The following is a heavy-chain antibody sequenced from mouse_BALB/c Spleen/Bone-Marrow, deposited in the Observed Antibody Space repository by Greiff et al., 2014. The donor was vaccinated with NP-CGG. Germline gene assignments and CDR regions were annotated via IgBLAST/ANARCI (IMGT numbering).Heavy chain of an antibody. CDR3: TRYGNSHYYAMDY. V-gene: IGHV1-69*02. D-gene: IGHD1-1*01. CDR1: GYTFTSYW. Sequence: VQLQQSGAELVRPGASVKLSCRASGYTFTSYWINWVKQRPGQGLEWIGNIYPSDSYTNYNQRFKDKATLTVDKSSSTAYMQLSSPTSEDSAVYYCTRYGNSHYYAMDYWGQGTSFTVSS. J-gene: IGHJ4*01. CDR2: IYPSDSYT.